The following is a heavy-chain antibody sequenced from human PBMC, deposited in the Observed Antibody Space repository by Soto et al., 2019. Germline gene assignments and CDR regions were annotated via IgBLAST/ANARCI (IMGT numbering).Heavy chain of an antibody. CDR3: ARGTGGRIAARLGPPFDY. D-gene: IGHD6-6*01. V-gene: IGHV1-69*01. CDR1: GGTFSSYA. J-gene: IGHJ4*02. CDR2: IIPIFGTA. Sequence: QVQLVQSGAEVKKPGSSVKVSCKASGGTFSSYAISWVRQAPGQGLEWMGGIIPIFGTANYAQKFQGRVKITADESTSTAYMELSSLRSEDTAVYYCARGTGGRIAARLGPPFDYWGQGTLVTVSS.